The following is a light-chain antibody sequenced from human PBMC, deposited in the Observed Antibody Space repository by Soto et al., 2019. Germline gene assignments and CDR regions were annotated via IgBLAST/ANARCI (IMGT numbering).Light chain of an antibody. Sequence: QSALTQPASVSGSPGQSITISCTGTSSDVGGYNYVSWYQQHPGKAPKLMIYEVSNRPSGVSNRFSGSKSCNTASLTISGLQAEDEADYYCSSYTSSSTLGFGGGTKLT. CDR2: EVS. CDR1: SSDVGGYNY. J-gene: IGLJ3*02. CDR3: SSYTSSSTLG. V-gene: IGLV2-14*01.